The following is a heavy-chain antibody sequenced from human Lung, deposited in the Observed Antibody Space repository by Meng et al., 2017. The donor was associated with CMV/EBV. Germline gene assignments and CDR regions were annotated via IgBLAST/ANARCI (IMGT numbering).Heavy chain of an antibody. J-gene: IGHJ4*02. V-gene: IGHV3-30*02. CDR2: IGHDGNNE. CDR3: GRDYINSVDQ. D-gene: IGHD2-2*02. CDR1: GFTFGNYA. Sequence: VQLVESGGGVVQPGGSLRLSCATSGFTFGNYAMHWVRQAPGKGLEWLAFIGHDGNNEQYADSMKGRFTISRDNFNTLYLQMKSLTDEDTALYYCGRDYINSVDQWGQGTLGNVSS.